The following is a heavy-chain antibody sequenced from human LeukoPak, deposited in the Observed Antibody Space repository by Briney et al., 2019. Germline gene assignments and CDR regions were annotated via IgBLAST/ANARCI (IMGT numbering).Heavy chain of an antibody. Sequence: SVKCSCKASGGTFSSYAISWGRQAPGQGLEWRGGSIPIFGTANYAQKFQGRVTITADKSTSTAYMALSSLRSEDTAVYYCARGGPAYSSGGSCYHYWGQGTLVTVSS. J-gene: IGHJ4*02. V-gene: IGHV1-69*06. CDR2: SIPIFGTA. D-gene: IGHD2-15*01. CDR1: GGTFSSYA. CDR3: ARGGPAYSSGGSCYHY.